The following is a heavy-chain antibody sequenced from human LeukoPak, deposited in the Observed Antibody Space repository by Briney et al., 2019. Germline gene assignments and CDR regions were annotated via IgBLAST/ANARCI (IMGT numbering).Heavy chain of an antibody. Sequence: GGSLRLSCAASGFTFSSYAMSWVRQAPGKGLEWVSAISGSGGSTYYADSVKGRFTISRDNSKNTLHLQMNSLRAEDTAVYYCANLGHSSGWYNGSGYWGQGTLVTVSS. CDR1: GFTFSSYA. J-gene: IGHJ4*02. CDR3: ANLGHSSGWYNGSGY. D-gene: IGHD6-19*01. CDR2: ISGSGGST. V-gene: IGHV3-23*01.